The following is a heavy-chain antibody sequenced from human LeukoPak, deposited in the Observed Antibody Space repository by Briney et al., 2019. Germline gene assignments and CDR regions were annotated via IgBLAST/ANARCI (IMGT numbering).Heavy chain of an antibody. CDR2: IYPGDSDT. V-gene: IGHV5-51*01. CDR3: AKAGMATTFNWFDP. CDR1: GYSFTSYW. J-gene: IGHJ5*02. Sequence: GESLNISCQCSGYSFTSYWIVWVLQMPGKGLEWMGIIYPGDSDTRYSQSFQGQVTISTDKSICNAYLQWSSLKASDTAMYYCAKAGMATTFNWFDPWGQGTLVTVCS. D-gene: IGHD5-24*01.